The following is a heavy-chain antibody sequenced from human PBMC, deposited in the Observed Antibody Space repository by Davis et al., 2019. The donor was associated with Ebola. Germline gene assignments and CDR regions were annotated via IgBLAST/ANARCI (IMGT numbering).Heavy chain of an antibody. V-gene: IGHV1-2*02. CDR2: INPNSGGT. J-gene: IGHJ4*02. CDR1: GYTFTTYY. CDR3: ARVGTTVTTFDY. Sequence: ASVKVSCKASGYTFTTYYIHWVRQAPGQGLEWMGWINPNSGGTNYAQKFQGRVTMTRDTSISTAYMELSRLRSDDTAVYYCARVGTTVTTFDYWGQGTLVTVSS. D-gene: IGHD4-17*01.